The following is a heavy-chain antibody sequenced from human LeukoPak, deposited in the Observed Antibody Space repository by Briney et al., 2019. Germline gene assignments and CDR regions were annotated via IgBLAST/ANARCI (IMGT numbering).Heavy chain of an antibody. Sequence: PSETLSLTCAVYGGSFSGYYWSWIRQPPGKGLEWIGEINHSGSTNYNPSLKSRVTISVDTSKNQFSLKLSSVTAADTAVYYCARGSRAENDIRDFDDWGQGTLVTVSS. V-gene: IGHV4-34*01. J-gene: IGHJ4*02. CDR1: GGSFSGYY. CDR3: ARGSRAENDIRDFDD. D-gene: IGHD3-9*01. CDR2: INHSGST.